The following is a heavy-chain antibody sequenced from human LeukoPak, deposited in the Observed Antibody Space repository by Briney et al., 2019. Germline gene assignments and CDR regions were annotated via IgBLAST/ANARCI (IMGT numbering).Heavy chain of an antibody. CDR3: ARAFYDFLTGYPAYFDY. CDR1: GFTFSSYA. D-gene: IGHD3-9*01. V-gene: IGHV3-23*01. CDR2: ISGSGGST. J-gene: IGHJ4*02. Sequence: GGSLRLSCAASGFTFSSYAMSWVRQAPGKGLEWVSAISGSGGSTYYADSVKGRFTISRDNAKNSLYLQMNSLRAEDTAVYYCARAFYDFLTGYPAYFDYWGQGPLVTVSS.